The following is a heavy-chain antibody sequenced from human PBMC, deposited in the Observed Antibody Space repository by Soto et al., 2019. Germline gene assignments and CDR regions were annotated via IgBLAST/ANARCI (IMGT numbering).Heavy chain of an antibody. J-gene: IGHJ6*02. D-gene: IGHD1-26*01. CDR3: ARLVGARGYYYYYGMDV. CDR2: INSDGSST. CDR1: GFTFSSYW. V-gene: IGHV3-74*01. Sequence: GSLRLSCAASGFTFSSYWMHWVRQAPGKGLVWVSRINSDGSSTSYADSVKGRFTISRDNAKNTLYLQMNSLRAEDTAVYYCARLVGARGYYYYYGMDVWGQGTTVTVSS.